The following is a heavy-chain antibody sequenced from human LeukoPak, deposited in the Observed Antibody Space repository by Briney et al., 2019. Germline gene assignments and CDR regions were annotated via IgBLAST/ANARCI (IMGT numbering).Heavy chain of an antibody. CDR3: AKDLSY. J-gene: IGHJ4*02. CDR1: GFTFDDYA. V-gene: IGHV3-9*01. Sequence: GGSLSLSCAASGFTFDDYAMHWVRQAPGKGLEWVSGISWNSGSIGYADSVKGRFTISRDNAKNSLYLQMNSLRAEDTALYYCAKDLSYWGQGTLVTVSS. CDR2: ISWNSGSI.